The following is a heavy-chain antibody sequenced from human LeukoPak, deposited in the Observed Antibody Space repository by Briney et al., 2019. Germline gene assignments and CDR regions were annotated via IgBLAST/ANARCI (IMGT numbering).Heavy chain of an antibody. CDR2: IYHSGST. D-gene: IGHD6-13*01. J-gene: IGHJ6*03. Sequence: SETLSLTCAVSGYSISSGYYWGWIGHPPGKGLEGIGRIYHSGSTSYNPSLKSRAPISVDTSKNQFSLKLSSVTAADTAVYYCAKHSSSWYEPSRDYYYYMDVWGKGTTVTVSS. CDR1: GYSISSGYY. CDR3: AKHSSSWYEPSRDYYYYMDV. V-gene: IGHV4-38-2*01.